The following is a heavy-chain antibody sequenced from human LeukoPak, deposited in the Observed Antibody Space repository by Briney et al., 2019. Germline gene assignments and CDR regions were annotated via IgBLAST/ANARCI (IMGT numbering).Heavy chain of an antibody. CDR1: GGSISSSSYY. D-gene: IGHD3-22*01. CDR3: ARYDSSGYYHHY. V-gene: IGHV4-39*01. J-gene: IGHJ4*02. CDR2: IYYSGST. Sequence: SETLSLTCTVSGGSISSSSYYWGWIRQPPGKGLEWIGSIYYSGSTYYNPSLKSRVTISVDTSKNQFSLKLSSVTAADTAVYYCARYDSSGYYHHYWGQGTLVTVSS.